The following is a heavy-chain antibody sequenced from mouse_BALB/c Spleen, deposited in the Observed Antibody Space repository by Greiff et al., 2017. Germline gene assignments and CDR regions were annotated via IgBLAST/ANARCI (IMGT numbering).Heavy chain of an antibody. CDR2: ISSGGSYT. CDR1: GFTFSSYT. Sequence: DVKLVESGGGLVKPGGSLKLSCAASGFTFSSYTMSWVRQTPEKRLEWVATISSGGSYTYYPDSVKGRFTISRDNAKNTLYLQMSSLKSEDTAMYYCTRGYYGNYDYAMDYWGQGTSVTVSS. CDR3: TRGYYGNYDYAMDY. D-gene: IGHD2-1*01. J-gene: IGHJ4*01. V-gene: IGHV5-6-4*01.